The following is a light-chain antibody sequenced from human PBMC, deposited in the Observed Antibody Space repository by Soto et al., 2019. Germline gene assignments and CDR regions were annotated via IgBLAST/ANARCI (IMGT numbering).Light chain of an antibody. J-gene: IGKJ1*01. Sequence: QVTQVPTYLSASVGDSVAITCRASQSIRTWLAWYQQKPGSAPKLLIYKASTLDSGVPSRFSGNGSGTDFTLTINNVQPEDCATYSGQRYNIYWTFGLGTKVYIK. CDR1: QSIRTW. CDR3: QRYNIYWT. CDR2: KAS. V-gene: IGKV1-5*03.